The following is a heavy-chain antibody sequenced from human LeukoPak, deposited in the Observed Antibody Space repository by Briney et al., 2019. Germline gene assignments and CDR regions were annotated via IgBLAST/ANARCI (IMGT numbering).Heavy chain of an antibody. Sequence: ASVKVSCKVSGYTLTELSMHWVRQAPGKGLEWMGGFDPEDGETIYAQKFQGRVTMTEDTSTDTAYMELSSLRSEDTAVYYCATPRGSGSWVDAFDIWGQGTMVTVSS. V-gene: IGHV1-24*01. CDR3: ATPRGSGSWVDAFDI. D-gene: IGHD3-10*01. CDR1: GYTLTELS. CDR2: FDPEDGET. J-gene: IGHJ3*02.